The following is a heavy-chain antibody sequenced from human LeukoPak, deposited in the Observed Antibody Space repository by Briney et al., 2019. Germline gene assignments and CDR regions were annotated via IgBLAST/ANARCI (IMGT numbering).Heavy chain of an antibody. CDR3: ARDEGVFGVGFGDGGSWMTYYFDY. J-gene: IGHJ4*02. CDR1: GYSISSGYY. D-gene: IGHD3-10*01. Sequence: SETLSLTCTVSGYSISSGYYWGWIRQPPGTGLEWIGSIYHSGSTYYNPSLKSRVTISVDTSKNQFSLKLSSVTAADTAVYYCARDEGVFGVGFGDGGSWMTYYFDYWGQGTLVTVSS. CDR2: IYHSGST. V-gene: IGHV4-38-2*02.